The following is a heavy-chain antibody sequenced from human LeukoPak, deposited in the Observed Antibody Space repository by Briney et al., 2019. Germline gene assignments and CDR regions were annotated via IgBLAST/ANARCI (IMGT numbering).Heavy chain of an antibody. CDR2: SNAGNGNT. V-gene: IGHV1-3*02. D-gene: IGHD1-26*01. CDR3: ARENPSGSYYYDAFDI. J-gene: IGHJ3*02. Sequence: ASVKVSCKASGYTFTSYAMHWVRQAPGQRLEWMGWSNAGNGNTKYSQEFQGRVTITADKSTSTAYMELSSLRSEDTAVYYCARENPSGSYYYDAFDIWGQGTMVTVSS. CDR1: GYTFTSYA.